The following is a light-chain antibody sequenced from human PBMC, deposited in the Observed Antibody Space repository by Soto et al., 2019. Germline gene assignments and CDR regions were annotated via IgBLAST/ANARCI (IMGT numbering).Light chain of an antibody. J-gene: IGKJ2*01. CDR1: QIVSTTY. CDR2: GSS. V-gene: IGKV3-20*01. CDR3: QQYGTSSMYT. Sequence: EILLTQSPGTLSLSPGERATLSCRASQIVSTTYLAWYQQKPGQAPRLLIYGSSSRAPGIPDRISGSGSGTDFTLTINRLEPEDFAVYYCQQYGTSSMYTFGQGTKLEI.